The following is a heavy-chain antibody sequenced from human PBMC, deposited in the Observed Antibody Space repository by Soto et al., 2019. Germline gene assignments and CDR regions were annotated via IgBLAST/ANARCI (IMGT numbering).Heavy chain of an antibody. Sequence: PGGSLRLSCAASGFSFKDYYMTWIRQAPGKGLEWVSHIGRNNNFTYYADSVRGRFTVSRDNAKNSLYLQMNTLRVEDTGMYYCARVSVGVAGEALWVGGMDVWGQGTTVTVSS. CDR1: GFSFKDYY. CDR3: ARVSVGVAGEALWVGGMDV. J-gene: IGHJ6*02. CDR2: IGRNNNFT. V-gene: IGHV3-11*03. D-gene: IGHD1-26*01.